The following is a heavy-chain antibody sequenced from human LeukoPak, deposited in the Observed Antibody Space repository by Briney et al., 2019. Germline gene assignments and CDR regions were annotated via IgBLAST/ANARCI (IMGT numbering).Heavy chain of an antibody. V-gene: IGHV1-2*06. CDR3: GRDWELRFHQGGLDY. Sequence: ASVKVSCKASGYNFVGYYIHWVRQAPGQGPEWMGRINPRDGETNFAQKFQGRVTMTSDTSISTAYMELGGLRFDDTAVYYCGRDWELRFHQGGLDYWGQGALVTVSS. D-gene: IGHD3-3*01. J-gene: IGHJ4*02. CDR2: INPRDGET. CDR1: GYNFVGYY.